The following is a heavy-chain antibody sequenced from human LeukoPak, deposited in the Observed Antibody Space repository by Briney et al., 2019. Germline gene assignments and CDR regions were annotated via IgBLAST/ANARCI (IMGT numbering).Heavy chain of an antibody. CDR2: INHSGST. V-gene: IGHV4-34*01. CDR3: ARDPVNYDILTGYYSYYYYYGMDV. J-gene: IGHJ6*02. CDR1: GGSFSGYY. Sequence: PSETLSLTCAVYGGSFSGYYWSWIRQPPGKGLEWIGEINHSGSTNYNPSLKSRVTISVDTSKNQFSLKLSSVTAADTAVYYCARDPVNYDILTGYYSYYYYYGMDVWGQGTTVTVSS. D-gene: IGHD3-9*01.